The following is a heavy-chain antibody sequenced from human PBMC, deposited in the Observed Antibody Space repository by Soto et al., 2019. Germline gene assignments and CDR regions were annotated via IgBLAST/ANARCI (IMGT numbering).Heavy chain of an antibody. D-gene: IGHD3-16*01. V-gene: IGHV4-34*01. Sequence: SETLSLTWAVYGGSFSGYYWSWIRQPPGKGLEWIGEINHSGSTNYNPSLKSRVTISVDTSKNQFSLKLSSVTAADTAVYYCASSPGGIGAFDIWGQGTMVTVSS. CDR1: GGSFSGYY. J-gene: IGHJ3*02. CDR2: INHSGST. CDR3: ASSPGGIGAFDI.